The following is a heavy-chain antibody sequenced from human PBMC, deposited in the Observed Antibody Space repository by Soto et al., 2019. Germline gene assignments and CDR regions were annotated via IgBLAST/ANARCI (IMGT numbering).Heavy chain of an antibody. Sequence: LSCAASGFTFSSYAMHWVRQAPGKGLEYVSAISSNGGSTYYANSVKGRFTISRDNSKNTLYLQMGSLRAEDMAVYYCARASADSSGYSGYGMDVWGQGTTVTVSS. CDR1: GFTFSSYA. CDR3: ARASADSSGYSGYGMDV. J-gene: IGHJ6*02. D-gene: IGHD3-22*01. CDR2: ISSNGGST. V-gene: IGHV3-64*01.